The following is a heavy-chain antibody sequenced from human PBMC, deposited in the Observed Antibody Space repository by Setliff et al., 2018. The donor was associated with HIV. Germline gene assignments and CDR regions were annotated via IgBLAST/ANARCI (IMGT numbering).Heavy chain of an antibody. D-gene: IGHD6-19*01. J-gene: IGHJ3*02. CDR2: ISGRGDTT. Sequence: GESLKISCAASEFTFSSYAMNWVRQAPGKGLEWVSGISGRGDTTYYADSVKGRFTISRDNSKNTLHLQMNSLRAEDTAIYYCAEAPLPSSGWSPDAFDIWGQGTMVTVSS. CDR3: AEAPLPSSGWSPDAFDI. V-gene: IGHV3-23*01. CDR1: EFTFSSYA.